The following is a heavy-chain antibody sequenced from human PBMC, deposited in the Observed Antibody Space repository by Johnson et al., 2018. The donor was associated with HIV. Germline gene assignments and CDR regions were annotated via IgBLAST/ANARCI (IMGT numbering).Heavy chain of an antibody. V-gene: IGHV3-66*01. CDR1: GLTVSTNY. D-gene: IGHD5-12*01. CDR3: AREGGYSGYEGVGHTNDAFDI. Sequence: VQLVESGGGMVQPGGSLRLSCAASGLTVSTNYMSWVRQAPGRGLEWVSVVYSGGSTYYADSVKGRFTISRDTSKNTLYLQMNSLRAEDTAVYYCAREGGYSGYEGVGHTNDAFDIWGQGTMVTVSS. CDR2: VYSGGST. J-gene: IGHJ3*02.